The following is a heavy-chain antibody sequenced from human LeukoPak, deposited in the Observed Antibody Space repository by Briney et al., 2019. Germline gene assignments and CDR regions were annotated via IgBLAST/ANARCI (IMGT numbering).Heavy chain of an antibody. J-gene: IGHJ4*02. CDR2: MNPNSGST. CDR3: ARGRSTVYPYDLEY. CDR1: GYTFTSSG. Sequence: ASVKVSCKASGYTFTSSGIDWHGHTTGQGLEWMGWMNPNSGSTGYAQKFQGRVTITRNTSISTAYMELSGLRSEDTAVYYCARGRSTVYPYDLEYLGQGTLVTVSS. D-gene: IGHD5/OR15-5a*01. V-gene: IGHV1-8*03.